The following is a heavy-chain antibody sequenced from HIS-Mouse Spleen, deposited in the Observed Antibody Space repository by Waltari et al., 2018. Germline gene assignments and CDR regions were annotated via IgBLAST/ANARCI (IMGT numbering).Heavy chain of an antibody. CDR2: SYYSGST. CDR1: GGPISRSSYY. Sequence: QLQLQESGPGLVKPSETLSLTCTVSGGPISRSSYYWRRIRRPPGKGLEWIGSSYYSGSTYYNPSLKSRVTISVDTSKNQFSLKLSSVTAADTAVYYCAREIPYSSSWYDWYFDLWGRGTLVTVSS. V-gene: IGHV4-39*07. CDR3: AREIPYSSSWYDWYFDL. D-gene: IGHD6-13*01. J-gene: IGHJ2*01.